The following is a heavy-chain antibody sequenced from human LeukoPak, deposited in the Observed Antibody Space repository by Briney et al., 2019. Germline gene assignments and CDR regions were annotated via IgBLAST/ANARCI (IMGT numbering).Heavy chain of an antibody. Sequence: SETLSLTCTVSGGSISSYYWSWIRQPPGKGLEWIGYIYYSGSSNYNPSLKSRVTISVDRSKNQYSLKLSSVTAADTAVYYCARGVEDSSGCYSYSDCWGQGTLVTVSS. D-gene: IGHD3-22*01. V-gene: IGHV4-59*01. CDR2: IYYSGSS. CDR1: GGSISSYY. J-gene: IGHJ4*02. CDR3: ARGVEDSSGCYSYSDC.